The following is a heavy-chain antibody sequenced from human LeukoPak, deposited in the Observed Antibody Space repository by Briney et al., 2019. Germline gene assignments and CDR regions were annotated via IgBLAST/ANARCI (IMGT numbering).Heavy chain of an antibody. CDR3: AKGWKLLLSPLDY. V-gene: IGHV4-34*01. Sequence: SETLSLTCAVYGGSFSGYYWSWIRQPPGKGLEWIGEINHSGSTNYNPSLKSRVTISVDTSKNQFSLKLSSVTAADTAVYYCAKGWKLLLSPLDYWGQGTLVTVSS. CDR2: INHSGST. D-gene: IGHD3-22*01. J-gene: IGHJ4*02. CDR1: GGSFSGYY.